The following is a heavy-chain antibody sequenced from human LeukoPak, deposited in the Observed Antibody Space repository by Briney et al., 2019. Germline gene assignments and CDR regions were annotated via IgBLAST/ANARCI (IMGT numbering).Heavy chain of an antibody. Sequence: SETLSLTCTVSGGSISGYFWSWIRQPPGKGLEWIGSIYYSGSTNYNPSLKSRVTISVDTSKNQFSLKLSSVTAADTAVYYCARGRRLQLPDYWGQGTLVTVSS. CDR1: GGSISGYF. V-gene: IGHV4-59*01. CDR2: IYYSGST. CDR3: ARGRRLQLPDY. J-gene: IGHJ4*02. D-gene: IGHD5-24*01.